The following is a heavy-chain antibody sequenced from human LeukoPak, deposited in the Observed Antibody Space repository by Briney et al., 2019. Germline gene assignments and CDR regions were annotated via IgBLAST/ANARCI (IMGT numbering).Heavy chain of an antibody. V-gene: IGHV5-51*01. D-gene: IGHD2-21*02. Sequence: GESLKISCRGSGHDFSEYWIGWVRQLPGKGLEWMGIVYPGDSDTRYSPSFQGQVTISADQSISTAYLQWSSLKASDTAMYYCARQAYCGSDCYFNYGLDVWGQGTTVTVSS. CDR3: ARQAYCGSDCYFNYGLDV. J-gene: IGHJ6*02. CDR1: GHDFSEYW. CDR2: VYPGDSDT.